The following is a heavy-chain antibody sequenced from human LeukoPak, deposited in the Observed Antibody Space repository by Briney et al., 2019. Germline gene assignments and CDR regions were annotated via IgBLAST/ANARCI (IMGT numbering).Heavy chain of an antibody. J-gene: IGHJ6*03. Sequence: GGSLRVSCAASGFTFSTYWMHWVRQAPGEGLVWVSRINSDDSIINYADSVKGRFTISRDNAKNTLYLQMNSLRAEDTAIYFCARVPPPFTMYYMDVWGKGTPVIVSS. V-gene: IGHV3-74*01. CDR3: ARVPPPFTMYYMDV. CDR1: GFTFSTYW. CDR2: INSDDSII. D-gene: IGHD5-24*01.